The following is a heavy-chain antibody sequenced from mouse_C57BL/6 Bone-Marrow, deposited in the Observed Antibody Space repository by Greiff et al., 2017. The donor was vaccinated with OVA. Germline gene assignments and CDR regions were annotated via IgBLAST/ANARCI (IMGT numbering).Heavy chain of an antibody. CDR3: ARDTTVVALYYFAY. V-gene: IGHV5-17*01. J-gene: IGHJ2*01. Sequence: EVQLVESGGGLVKPGGSLKLSCAASGFTFSDYGMHWVRQAPEKGLEWVAYISSGSSTIYYADKVKGRFTISRDKAKNTLCLQMSSLRSEDTAMYYCARDTTVVALYYFAYWGQGTTLTVSS. D-gene: IGHD1-1*01. CDR1: GFTFSDYG. CDR2: ISSGSSTI.